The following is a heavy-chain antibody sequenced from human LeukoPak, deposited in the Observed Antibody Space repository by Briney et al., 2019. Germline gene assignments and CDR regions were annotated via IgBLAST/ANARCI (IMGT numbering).Heavy chain of an antibody. V-gene: IGHV1-8*01. J-gene: IGHJ4*02. CDR1: GYTFTSYD. Sequence: LGASVKVSCKASGYTFTSYDINWVRQATGQGLEWMGWMNPNSGNTGYAQKFQGRVTMTSNTSISTAYMELSSLRSEDTAVYYCARGGTYYYDSSGYYVSRPHDYWGQGTLVTVSS. CDR2: MNPNSGNT. D-gene: IGHD3-22*01. CDR3: ARGGTYYYDSSGYYVSRPHDY.